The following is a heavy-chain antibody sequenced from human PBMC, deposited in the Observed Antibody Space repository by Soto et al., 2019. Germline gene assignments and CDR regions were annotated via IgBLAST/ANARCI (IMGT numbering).Heavy chain of an antibody. J-gene: IGHJ4*02. V-gene: IGHV3-15*07. Sequence: EVQLVESGGGLVEPGGSLRLSCAASGFTLNGAWMNWVRQGPGKGLEWVGRVKSKVDGETIDYAAPVKGRFTISKDDSRNMVYLQMNRLSTEYTAMYYGSADLPAWGAYAFDYWGQGALVTVSS. CDR1: GFTLNGAW. CDR2: VKSKVDGETI. CDR3: SADLPAWGAYAFDY. D-gene: IGHD3-16*01.